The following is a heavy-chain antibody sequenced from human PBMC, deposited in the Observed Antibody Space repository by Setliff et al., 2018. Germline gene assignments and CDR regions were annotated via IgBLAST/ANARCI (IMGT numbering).Heavy chain of an antibody. D-gene: IGHD1-26*01. Sequence: PSETLSLTCTVSGGSISSYYWSWIRQPPGKGLEWIGYIYYSGSTNYNPSLKSRVTISVDTSKNQFSLKLSSVTAADTAVYYCARGPRYSGSYYVNYWGQGTLVTVSS. CDR3: ARGPRYSGSYYVNY. CDR1: GGSISSYY. V-gene: IGHV4-59*01. CDR2: IYYSGST. J-gene: IGHJ4*02.